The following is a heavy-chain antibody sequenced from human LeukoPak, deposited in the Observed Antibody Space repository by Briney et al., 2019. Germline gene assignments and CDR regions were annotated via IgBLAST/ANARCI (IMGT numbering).Heavy chain of an antibody. CDR1: GYTFTSYD. CDR2: MNPNRGGT. Sequence: ASVKVSCKASGYTFTSYDIHWVRQATGQGLEWMGRMNPNRGGTKYAQKFQGRVTMTTDTSTSTAYMELRSLRSDDTAVYYCARGHYYDSSGQGGFDYWGQGTLVTVSS. D-gene: IGHD3-22*01. V-gene: IGHV1-2*06. J-gene: IGHJ4*02. CDR3: ARGHYYDSSGQGGFDY.